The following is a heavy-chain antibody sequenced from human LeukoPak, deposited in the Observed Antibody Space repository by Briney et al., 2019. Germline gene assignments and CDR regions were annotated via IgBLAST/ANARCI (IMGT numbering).Heavy chain of an antibody. D-gene: IGHD3-10*01. J-gene: IGHJ4*02. V-gene: IGHV3-33*01. CDR1: GFTFSSYG. Sequence: GGSLRLSCAASGFTFSSYGMHWVRQAPGKGLEWVAVIWYDGGNKYYADSVKGRFTISRDNSKNTLYLQMNSLRAEDTAVYYCARPQYYYGSGSPIDYWGQGTLVTVSS. CDR3: ARPQYYYGSGSPIDY. CDR2: IWYDGGNK.